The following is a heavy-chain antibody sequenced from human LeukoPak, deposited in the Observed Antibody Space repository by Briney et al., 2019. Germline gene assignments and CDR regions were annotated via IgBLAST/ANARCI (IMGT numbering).Heavy chain of an antibody. Sequence: GASVKVSCKASGYTCTTYAIHWVRQAPGQRLEWMGWINAGSGKTKYSQKFQGRVTITRDTSASTAYMELSSLRSEDTAVYYCARIRLVDGYNWSEDDYWGQGTLVTVSS. CDR2: INAGSGKT. V-gene: IGHV1-3*01. CDR1: GYTCTTYA. CDR3: ARIRLVDGYNWSEDDY. J-gene: IGHJ4*02. D-gene: IGHD5-24*01.